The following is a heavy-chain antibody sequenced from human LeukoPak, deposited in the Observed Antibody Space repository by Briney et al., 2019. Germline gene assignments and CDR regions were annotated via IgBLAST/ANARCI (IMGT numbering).Heavy chain of an antibody. V-gene: IGHV3-53*01. J-gene: IGHJ4*02. D-gene: IGHD3-22*01. CDR3: ARDFLRSSGSY. CDR1: GFTVSSNY. Sequence: GGSLRLSCAASGFTVSSNYMSWVREAPGKGLEWFSVVCRDGRTFYPNSVEGRFTISRNNPKNTLYLQKNSLRREVQVVFFCARDFLRSSGSYWGRGTLVTVSS. CDR2: VCRDGRT.